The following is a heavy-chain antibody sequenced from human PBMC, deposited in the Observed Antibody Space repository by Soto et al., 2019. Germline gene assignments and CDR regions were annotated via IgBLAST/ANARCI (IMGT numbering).Heavy chain of an antibody. CDR1: GGSVTNSSYY. CDR3: VSQRTTVPTQAYFDY. V-gene: IGHV4-39*01. J-gene: IGHJ4*02. D-gene: IGHD4-17*01. CDR2: VYYRGRS. Sequence: SXTLSLPCTVSGGSVTNSSYYWGWIRQSPGKGLEWIGSVYYRGRSYSKSSVKSRVTISVDTSKNRFSLSLNSVTASDTAVYFCVSQRTTVPTQAYFDYWGPGALVTVSS.